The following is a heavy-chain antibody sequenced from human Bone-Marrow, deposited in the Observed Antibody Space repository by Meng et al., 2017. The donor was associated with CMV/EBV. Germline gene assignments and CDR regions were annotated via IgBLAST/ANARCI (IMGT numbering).Heavy chain of an antibody. J-gene: IGHJ4*02. CDR2: ISSTTSYI. CDR3: ARDNHGSGIDY. V-gene: IGHV3-21*01. D-gene: IGHD3-10*01. Sequence: GGSLRLSCAASQFTFNKHAMSWVRQAPGKGLEWVSSISSTTSYIYYADSVQGRFTVSRDNAKNSLYLQLNSLRAEDTAVYYCARDNHGSGIDYWGQGTLVTVSS. CDR1: QFTFNKHA.